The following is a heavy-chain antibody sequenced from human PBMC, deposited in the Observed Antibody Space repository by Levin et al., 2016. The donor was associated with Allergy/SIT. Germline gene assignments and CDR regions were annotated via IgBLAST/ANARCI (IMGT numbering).Heavy chain of an antibody. D-gene: IGHD6-25*01. Sequence: GSLRLSCSMSGGSISYYYWNWIRQSPGKGLEWIGYGYYSGTTKYNPSLESRVTISVDTSKNQFSLKLSSVTTADTAVYYCARSGTETIEYWGQGALVTVSS. CDR1: GGSISYYY. J-gene: IGHJ4*02. CDR2: GYYSGTT. V-gene: IGHV4-59*01. CDR3: ARSGTETIEY.